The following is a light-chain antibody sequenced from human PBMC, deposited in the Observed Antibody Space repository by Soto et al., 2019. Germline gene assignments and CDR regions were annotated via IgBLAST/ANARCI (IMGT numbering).Light chain of an antibody. Sequence: DIVLTQSPVTLSLSPGERATLSCRASQSVGSSHLAWYQQKPGQAPRLVIYGASSRATGIPDRFSGSGSGTDFTLTISRLEPEDFAVDYCQQYDSSPLYTFGHGTKLEIK. J-gene: IGKJ2*01. CDR2: GAS. CDR1: QSVGSSH. CDR3: QQYDSSPLYT. V-gene: IGKV3-20*01.